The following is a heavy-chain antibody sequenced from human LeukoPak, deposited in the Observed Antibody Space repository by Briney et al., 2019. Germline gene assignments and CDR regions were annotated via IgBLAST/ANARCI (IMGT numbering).Heavy chain of an antibody. Sequence: SETLSLTCTISGGSISSSGYYWGWIRQPPGKGLEWIGSIYYSGSTYYDLSLKSRATISVDTSKNQFSLKLSSVTAADTAVYYCARQIFRSSGWYFGWFDPWGQGTLVTVSS. CDR1: GGSISSSGYY. CDR3: ARQIFRSSGWYFGWFDP. D-gene: IGHD6-19*01. V-gene: IGHV4-39*01. J-gene: IGHJ5*02. CDR2: IYYSGST.